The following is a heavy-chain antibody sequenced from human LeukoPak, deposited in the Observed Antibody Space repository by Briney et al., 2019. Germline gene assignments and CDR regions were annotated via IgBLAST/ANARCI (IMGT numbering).Heavy chain of an antibody. Sequence: GGSLRLSCAASGFTVSSNYMSWVRQAPGKGLEWVANIKENGGEKYYVDSVKGRFTISRDNAKNSLYLQMNSLRAEDTAVYYCVRDSRSGPTVYNWFDPWGQGTLVTVSS. J-gene: IGHJ5*02. D-gene: IGHD3-3*01. CDR3: VRDSRSGPTVYNWFDP. V-gene: IGHV3-7*01. CDR2: IKENGGEK. CDR1: GFTVSSNY.